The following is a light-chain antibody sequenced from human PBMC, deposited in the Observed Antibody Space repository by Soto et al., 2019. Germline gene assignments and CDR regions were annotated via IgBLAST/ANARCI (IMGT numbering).Light chain of an antibody. CDR2: DAS. V-gene: IGKV1-5*01. J-gene: IGKJ2*01. Sequence: DIQMTQSPSTLSASVGDRVTITCRASQGISSWLAWYQQKPGKAPKLLIYDASTLQRGVPSRFSGSGSGTDFTLIISNLQSDDFATYYCQQYITYSPYTFGHGTKVDI. CDR1: QGISSW. CDR3: QQYITYSPYT.